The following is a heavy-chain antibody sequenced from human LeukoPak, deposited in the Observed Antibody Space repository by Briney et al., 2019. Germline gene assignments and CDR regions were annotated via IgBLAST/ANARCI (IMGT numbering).Heavy chain of an antibody. CDR2: ISHDGSNK. CDR3: AKTVCSGGSCYGNYFDY. CDR1: GFTFSSYG. Sequence: PGGSLRLSCAASGFTFSSYGMHWVRQAPGKGLEWVAVISHDGSNKYYADSVKGRFTISRDNSKNTLYLQMNSLRAEDTAVYYCAKTVCSGGSCYGNYFDYWGQGTLVTVSS. J-gene: IGHJ4*02. V-gene: IGHV3-30*18. D-gene: IGHD2-15*01.